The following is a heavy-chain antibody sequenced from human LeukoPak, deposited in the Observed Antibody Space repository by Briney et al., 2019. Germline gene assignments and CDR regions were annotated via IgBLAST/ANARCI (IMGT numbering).Heavy chain of an antibody. D-gene: IGHD3-9*01. CDR3: ARERYYDILTGYSYPDAFDI. V-gene: IGHV1-18*01. CDR2: ISAYNGNT. J-gene: IGHJ3*02. CDR1: GYTFTSYG. Sequence: ASVKVSCKASGYTFTSYGISWVRQAPGQGLEWMGWISAYNGNTNYAQKLQGRVTMTTDTSTSTAYMELRSLRSDDTAVYYCARERYYDILTGYSYPDAFDIWGQGTMVTVSS.